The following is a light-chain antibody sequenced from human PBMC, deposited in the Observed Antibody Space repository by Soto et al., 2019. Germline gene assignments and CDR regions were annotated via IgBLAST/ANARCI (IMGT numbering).Light chain of an antibody. V-gene: IGKV3-15*01. J-gene: IGKJ2*01. CDR2: GAS. Sequence: EIVMTQSPATLSVSPGERATLSCRASQSVSSNLAWYQQKPGQAPRLLIYGASTRATGIPARFSGTGSGTEFTLTIGSLQSEDFAVYYCQQYNNWPSYTFGQGTKLEIK. CDR1: QSVSSN. CDR3: QQYNNWPSYT.